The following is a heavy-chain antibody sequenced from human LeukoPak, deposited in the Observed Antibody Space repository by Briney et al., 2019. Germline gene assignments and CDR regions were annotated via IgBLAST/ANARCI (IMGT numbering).Heavy chain of an antibody. CDR1: GYSLRELN. V-gene: IGHV1-24*01. CDR3: ARDRGVPAVFDY. CDR2: FNPEEGET. D-gene: IGHD3-10*01. Sequence: ASVKVSCKVPGYSLRELNMHWLRQAPGKGPEWMGGFNPEEGETIYAQKFQGRVTMTEDTSTDTAYMELSSLTSEDTAVYYCARDRGVPAVFDYWGQGTLITVSS. J-gene: IGHJ4*02.